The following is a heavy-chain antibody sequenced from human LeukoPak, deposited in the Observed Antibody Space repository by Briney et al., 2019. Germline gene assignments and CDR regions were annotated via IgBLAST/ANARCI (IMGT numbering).Heavy chain of an antibody. J-gene: IGHJ4*02. CDR1: GYSFNTFW. CDR3: ARRDYSNNYFDY. V-gene: IGHV5-51*01. D-gene: IGHD4-11*01. Sequence: GESLKISCKGSGYSFNTFWIGWVRQMPGKGLEWMGIIYPGDSDARYSPSFQGQVTISADKSISTAYLQWSSLKASDTAMYYCARRDYSNNYFDYWGQGTLVTVSS. CDR2: IYPGDSDA.